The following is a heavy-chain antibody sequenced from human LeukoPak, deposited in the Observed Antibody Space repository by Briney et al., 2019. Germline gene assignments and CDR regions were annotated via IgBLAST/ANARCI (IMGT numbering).Heavy chain of an antibody. CDR1: GGSISSGGYY. D-gene: IGHD5-24*01. Sequence: SETLSLTCTVSGGSISSGGYYWSWIRQLPGKGLEWIGYIYYSGSTYYNPSLKSRVSISVATFKNRFSLRLSSVTAADTAVYYCARDRDDSWFDPWGQGTLVTVSS. CDR2: IYYSGST. CDR3: ARDRDDSWFDP. J-gene: IGHJ5*02. V-gene: IGHV4-31*03.